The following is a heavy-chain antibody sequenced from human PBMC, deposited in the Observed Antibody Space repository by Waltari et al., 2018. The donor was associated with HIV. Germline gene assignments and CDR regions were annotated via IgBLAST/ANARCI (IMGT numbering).Heavy chain of an antibody. Sequence: QLHLQESGPGLVKPSETLSLTCSVYGASISSSSYYWVWIRQPPGKGLEWIGAIYYSGTAYYNPSVKSRVSASLDASKNELSLKLTSVTATDTALYYCARLRFHSLYYFDSWGPGILVTVSS. J-gene: IGHJ4*02. V-gene: IGHV4-39*01. CDR1: GASISSSSYY. CDR2: IYYSGTA. D-gene: IGHD3-16*01. CDR3: ARLRFHSLYYFDS.